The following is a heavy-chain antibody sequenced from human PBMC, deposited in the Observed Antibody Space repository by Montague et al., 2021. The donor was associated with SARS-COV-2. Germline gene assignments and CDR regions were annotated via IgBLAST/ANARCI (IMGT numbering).Heavy chain of an antibody. CDR3: AKDSYYDFWSGYSPGENWFDP. D-gene: IGHD3-3*01. CDR1: GFTFGDYA. V-gene: IGHV3-9*01. CDR2: ISWNSGSI. J-gene: IGHJ5*02. Sequence: SLRLSCVAYGFTFGDYAMHWVRQAPGKGLEWVSGISWNSGSIGYXDSXKGRFTISRDNAKNSLYLQMNSLRAEDTALYYCAKDSYYDFWSGYSPGENWFDPWGQGTLVTVSS.